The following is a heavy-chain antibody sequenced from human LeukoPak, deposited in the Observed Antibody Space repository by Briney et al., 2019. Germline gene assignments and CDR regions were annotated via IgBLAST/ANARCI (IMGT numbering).Heavy chain of an antibody. D-gene: IGHD5-24*01. CDR1: GFTFSSYS. Sequence: GSLRLSCAASGFTFSSYSMNWVRQAPGKGLEWVAVISYDGSNKYYADSVKGRFTISRDNSKNTLYLQMNSLRAEDTAVYYCAREGQMATTSGLVSYWGQGTLVTVSS. CDR3: AREGQMATTSGLVSY. CDR2: ISYDGSNK. J-gene: IGHJ4*02. V-gene: IGHV3-30*03.